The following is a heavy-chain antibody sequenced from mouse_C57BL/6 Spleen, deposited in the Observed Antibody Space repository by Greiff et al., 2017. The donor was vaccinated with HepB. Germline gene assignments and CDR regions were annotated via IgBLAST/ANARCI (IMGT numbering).Heavy chain of an antibody. V-gene: IGHV1-82*01. Sequence: VMLVESGPELVKPGASVKISCKASGYAFSSSWMNWVKQRPGKGLEWIGRIYPGDGDTNYNGKFKGKATLTADKSSSTAYMQLSSLTSEDSAVYFCASNYGYYAMDYWGQGTSVTVSS. D-gene: IGHD1-1*01. CDR2: IYPGDGDT. CDR3: ASNYGYYAMDY. CDR1: GYAFSSSW. J-gene: IGHJ4*01.